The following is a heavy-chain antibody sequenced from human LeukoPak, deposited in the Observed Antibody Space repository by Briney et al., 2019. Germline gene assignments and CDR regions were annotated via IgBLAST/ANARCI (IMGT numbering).Heavy chain of an antibody. Sequence: SETLSLTCAVYGGSFSGYYWSWIRQPPGKGLEWIGEINHSGSTNYNPSLKSRVTISVDTSKNQCSLKLSSVTAADTAVYYCARLVGATVADYWGQGTLVTVSS. CDR3: ARLVGATVADY. CDR1: GGSFSGYY. D-gene: IGHD1-26*01. CDR2: INHSGST. J-gene: IGHJ4*02. V-gene: IGHV4-34*01.